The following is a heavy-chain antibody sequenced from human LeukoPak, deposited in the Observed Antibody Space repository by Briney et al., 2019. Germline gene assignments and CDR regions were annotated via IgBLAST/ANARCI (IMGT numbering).Heavy chain of an antibody. D-gene: IGHD7-27*01. V-gene: IGHV1-2*02. CDR2: VNPNTGGT. CDR3: AISNWGVNYYYYYMDV. CDR1: GYTFSDYA. Sequence: GASVKVSCKASGYTFSDYAIHWVRQAAGQGLEWMGWVNPNTGGTSYAQKFQGRVTMTRDTSISTAYMELNRLRSDDTAVYYCAISNWGVNYYYYYMDVWGKGTTDTVSS. J-gene: IGHJ6*03.